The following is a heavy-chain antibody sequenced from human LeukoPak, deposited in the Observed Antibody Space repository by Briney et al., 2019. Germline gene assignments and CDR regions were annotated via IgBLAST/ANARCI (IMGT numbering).Heavy chain of an antibody. CDR3: ARQVVPAAYAAGY. CDR2: ISSSSSYI. Sequence: GGSLRLSCAASGFTFSSYSMKWVRQAPGKGLEWVSSISSSSSYIYYADSVKGRFTISRDNAKNSLYLQMNSLRAEDTAVYYCARQVVPAAYAAGYWGQRTLVTVSS. D-gene: IGHD2-2*01. CDR1: GFTFSSYS. V-gene: IGHV3-21*01. J-gene: IGHJ4*02.